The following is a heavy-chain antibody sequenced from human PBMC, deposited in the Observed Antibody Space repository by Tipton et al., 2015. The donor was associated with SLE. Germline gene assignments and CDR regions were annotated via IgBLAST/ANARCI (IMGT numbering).Heavy chain of an antibody. CDR3: ARHSVAGFYAFDI. J-gene: IGHJ3*02. V-gene: IGHV4-34*01. Sequence: TLSLTCAVYGGSFSGYYWSWIRQPPGKGLEWIGEINHSGSTNYNPSLKSRVTISVDTSKNQFSLKLSSVTAADTAVYYCARHSVAGFYAFDIWGQGTMVTVSS. CDR2: INHSGST. CDR1: GGSFSGYY. D-gene: IGHD6-19*01.